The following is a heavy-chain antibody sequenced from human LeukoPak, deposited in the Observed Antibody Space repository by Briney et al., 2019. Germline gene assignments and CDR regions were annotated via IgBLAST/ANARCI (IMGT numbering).Heavy chain of an antibody. D-gene: IGHD7-27*01. V-gene: IGHV4-39*01. CDR2: ISYSGTN. CDR1: GGSVSSSSYY. J-gene: IGHJ5*02. CDR3: ASLGTLRS. Sequence: SETLSPTCTVSGGSVSSSSYYWGWLRQPPGQGLEWIGSISYSGTNYNNPSLKSRVSISIDTSKNQFSVKLTSVTAADTAMYYCASLGTLRSWGQGTLVTVSS.